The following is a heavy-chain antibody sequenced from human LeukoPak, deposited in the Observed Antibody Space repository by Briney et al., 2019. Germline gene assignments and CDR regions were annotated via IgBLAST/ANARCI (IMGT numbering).Heavy chain of an antibody. V-gene: IGHV4-34*01. Sequence: SETLSLTCAVYGGSFSGYYWSWIRQPPGKGLEWIGEINHSGSTNCNPSLKSRVTISVDTSKNQFSLKLSSVTAADTAVYYCARGHTNYYGSGSYYYWGQGTLVTVSS. CDR3: ARGHTNYYGSGSYYY. CDR2: INHSGST. J-gene: IGHJ4*02. D-gene: IGHD3-10*01. CDR1: GGSFSGYY.